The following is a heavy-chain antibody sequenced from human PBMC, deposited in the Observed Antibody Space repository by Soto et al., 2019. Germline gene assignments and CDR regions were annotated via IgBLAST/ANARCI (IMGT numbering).Heavy chain of an antibody. V-gene: IGHV4-34*01. CDR2: INHSGST. CDR1: GGSFSGYY. CDR3: ARLCGPSYYYYGMDV. Sequence: SETLCLTCAAYGGSFSGYYWSWIRQPPGKGLEWIGEINHSGSTNYNPSLKSRVTISVDTSKNQFSLKLSTVTAADTAVYYCARLCGPSYYYYGMDVWGQGXTVTVSS. J-gene: IGHJ6*02. D-gene: IGHD2-21*01.